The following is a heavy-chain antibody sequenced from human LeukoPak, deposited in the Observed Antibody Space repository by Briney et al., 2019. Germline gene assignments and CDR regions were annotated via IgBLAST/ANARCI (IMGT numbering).Heavy chain of an antibody. CDR3: ARVNGLPDY. Sequence: GASVTVSCKASGYTFTIYDINWVRQATGQGLEWVGWMNPKSGNTGYAQKFQGKVTITRDTSISTAYMEVSSLTFEDTAIYYCARVNGLPDYWGQGTLVTVSS. CDR1: GYTFTIYD. D-gene: IGHD2-8*01. V-gene: IGHV1-8*01. CDR2: MNPKSGNT. J-gene: IGHJ4*02.